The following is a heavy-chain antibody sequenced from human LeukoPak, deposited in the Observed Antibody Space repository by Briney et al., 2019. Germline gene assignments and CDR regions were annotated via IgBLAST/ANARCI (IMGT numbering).Heavy chain of an antibody. Sequence: GGSLRLSCAASGFSFSDYYITWISQALGKGVEWVSYICTSGSTIYYAESVKGRFTMSRDNARKSLYLQMNSLRVEDTAVYCCARDRRDGGDDFLLHYHGIDVWGQGTTVTVSS. CDR2: ICTSGSTI. V-gene: IGHV3-11*01. D-gene: IGHD2-21*01. J-gene: IGHJ6*02. CDR1: GFSFSDYY. CDR3: ARDRRDGGDDFLLHYHGIDV.